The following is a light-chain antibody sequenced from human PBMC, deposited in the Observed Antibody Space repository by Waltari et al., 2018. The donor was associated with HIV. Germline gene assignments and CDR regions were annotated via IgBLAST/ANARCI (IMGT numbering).Light chain of an antibody. Sequence: VMTQSPDTRSLSRGERATRSCRRRQNLARNYLPWYQQQTGTARGLLIFGAANSATGIPDRFRGSGSWTDFTLTISRLEAEDVAVYYCQQYGTSAWTFGQGTQVEIK. V-gene: IGKV3-20*01. CDR3: QQYGTSAWT. J-gene: IGKJ1*01. CDR1: QNLARNY. CDR2: GAA.